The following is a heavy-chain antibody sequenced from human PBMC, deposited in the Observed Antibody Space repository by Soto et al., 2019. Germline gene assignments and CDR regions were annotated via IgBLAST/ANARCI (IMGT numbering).Heavy chain of an antibody. Sequence: EAQLVESGGGLVQPGGSLRLSCAASGFTFSNYEMHWVRQATGKGLEYVSGISNNGAHTDYAKSVKGRFTISRDNSENTLYLQMGSLRAEDMARYYCARRGYGSRWPNVYMDVWGKGTTVTVSS. CDR2: ISNNGAHT. CDR1: GFTFSNYE. J-gene: IGHJ6*03. V-gene: IGHV3-64*01. CDR3: ARRGYGSRWPNVYMDV. D-gene: IGHD6-13*01.